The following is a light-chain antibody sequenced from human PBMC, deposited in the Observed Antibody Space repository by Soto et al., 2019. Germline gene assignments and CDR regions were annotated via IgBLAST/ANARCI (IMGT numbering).Light chain of an antibody. CDR2: GAS. Sequence: EIVLTQSPGTLALSPGESATLSCRASQSVSNNYLAWYQQKPGQAPRLLIYGASNRATGLPDRFSGSGSGTDFTLTISRLEPEDFAVYYCQQYGSSGTVGHGTQVEIK. CDR3: QQYGSSGT. V-gene: IGKV3-20*01. CDR1: QSVSNNY. J-gene: IGKJ1*01.